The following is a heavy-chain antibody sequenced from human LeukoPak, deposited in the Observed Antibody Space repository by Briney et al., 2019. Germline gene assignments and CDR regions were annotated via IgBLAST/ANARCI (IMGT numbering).Heavy chain of an antibody. CDR1: GYTFTNYV. CDR2: IAAYNGNT. J-gene: IGHJ4*02. CDR3: ARDGYFDS. V-gene: IGHV1-18*04. Sequence: ASVKVSCKASGYTFTNYVFSWVRQAPGQGLEWMGWIAAYNGNTNYAQKLQGRVTMTTDTSTSTAYMELRSLRSDDTAIYYCARDGYFDSWGQGTLVTVSS. D-gene: IGHD6-13*01.